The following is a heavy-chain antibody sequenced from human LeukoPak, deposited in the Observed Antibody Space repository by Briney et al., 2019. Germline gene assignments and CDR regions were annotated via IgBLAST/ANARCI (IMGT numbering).Heavy chain of an antibody. CDR2: ISSSSSTI. V-gene: IGHV3-48*01. D-gene: IGHD6-13*01. CDR3: LGTSWYNTDY. Sequence: GGSLRLSCAASGFTFSSYSMNWVRQAPGKGLEWVSYISSSSSTIYYADSVEGRFTISRDNSKNTLYLQMNSLRAEDTAVYYCLGTSWYNTDYWGQGTLVTVSS. J-gene: IGHJ4*02. CDR1: GFTFSSYS.